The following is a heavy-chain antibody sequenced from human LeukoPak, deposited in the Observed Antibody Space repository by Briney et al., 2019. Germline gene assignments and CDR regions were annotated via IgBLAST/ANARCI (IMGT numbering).Heavy chain of an antibody. Sequence: GGSLRLSCAASGFTFSSYGMSWVRQAPGKGLEWVSAISGSGGSTYYADSVKGRFTISRDNSKNTLYLQMNSLRAEDTAVYYCAKVENYYGSGSYFAYWGQGTLVTVSS. J-gene: IGHJ4*02. D-gene: IGHD3-10*01. CDR1: GFTFSSYG. CDR2: ISGSGGST. V-gene: IGHV3-23*01. CDR3: AKVENYYGSGSYFAY.